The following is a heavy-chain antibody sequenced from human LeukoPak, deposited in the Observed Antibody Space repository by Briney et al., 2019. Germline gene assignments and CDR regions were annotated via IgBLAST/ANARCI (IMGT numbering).Heavy chain of an antibody. CDR2: IYHSGST. V-gene: IGHV4-38-2*01. J-gene: IGHJ4*02. D-gene: IGHD3-3*01. CDR1: GYSISSGYY. CDR3: ARYFRSGRY. Sequence: SETLSLTCAVSGYSISSGYYWGWIRPPPGKGLEWIGSIYHSGSTYYNPSLKSRVTIAGDTYKKQFSLKLSSVTAADTAVYYWARYFRSGRYWGQGTLVTVSS.